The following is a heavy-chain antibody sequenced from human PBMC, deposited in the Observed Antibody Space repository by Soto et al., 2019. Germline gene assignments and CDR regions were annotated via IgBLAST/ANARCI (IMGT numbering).Heavy chain of an antibody. Sequence: QMQLVQSGPEVKKPGTSVKVSCKASGFTFTSSAMQGVRQARVQRLEWIGWIVVGSGNTNYAQKFQERVTITRDMSTSTAYMELSSLRSEDTAVYYCAAAVGATDRFDYWGQGTLVTVSS. CDR3: AAAVGATDRFDY. CDR2: IVVGSGNT. CDR1: GFTFTSSA. V-gene: IGHV1-58*02. D-gene: IGHD1-26*01. J-gene: IGHJ4*02.